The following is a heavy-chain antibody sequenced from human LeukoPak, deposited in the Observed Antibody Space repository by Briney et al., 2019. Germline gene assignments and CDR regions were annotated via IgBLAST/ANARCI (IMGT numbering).Heavy chain of an antibody. V-gene: IGHV4-59*08. Sequence: PSETLSLTCTVSGGSIGTYYWSWIRQSPGKGLEWIGFIYVTGTRYNPYLQSRVTISVDRSRNQFFLKMSSVTAADTAVYYCARHIGGGIEDMDVWGKGTKVIVSS. J-gene: IGHJ6*03. CDR1: GGSIGTYY. CDR2: IYVTGT. D-gene: IGHD3-16*02. CDR3: ARHIGGGIEDMDV.